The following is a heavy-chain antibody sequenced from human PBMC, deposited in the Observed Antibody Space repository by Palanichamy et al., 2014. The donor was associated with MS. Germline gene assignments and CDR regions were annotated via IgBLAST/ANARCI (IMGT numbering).Heavy chain of an antibody. CDR3: ARDFLSSEWQTSGGPDAFDI. D-gene: IGHD3-16*01. Sequence: QEQLQESGLGLVKPSETLSLTCTVPVSGGSVSSLYYYWSWIRQPPGMGLEWIGCMYNDGDTNYNPSLKSRVTISLDASKNQFSLRLTSVTAADTAVHYCARDFLSSEWQTSGGPDAFDIWGLGKMVTVSS. V-gene: IGHV4-61*01. CDR1: GGSVSSLYYY. CDR2: MYNDGDT. J-gene: IGHJ3*02.